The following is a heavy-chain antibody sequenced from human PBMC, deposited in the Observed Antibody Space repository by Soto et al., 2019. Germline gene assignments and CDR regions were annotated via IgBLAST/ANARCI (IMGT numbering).Heavy chain of an antibody. Sequence: QVQLQESGPGLVKPSGTLSLTCVVSGGSISSSNWWSGVRQPPEKGLEWIGGIYHSGSINFNPSLKSRVTISVDKSKNHFARKVGSVAAADTAVYYCGGSVLLGGSGLPLIDYWGQGTLVTVSS. D-gene: IGHD3-10*01. CDR3: GGSVLLGGSGLPLIDY. CDR1: GGSISSSNW. V-gene: IGHV4-4*02. CDR2: IYHSGSI. J-gene: IGHJ4*02.